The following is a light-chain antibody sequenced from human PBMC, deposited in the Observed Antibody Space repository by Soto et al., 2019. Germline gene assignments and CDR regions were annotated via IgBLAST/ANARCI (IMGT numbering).Light chain of an antibody. CDR2: DVS. CDR3: SSYTSSTTVV. J-gene: IGLJ2*01. CDR1: SSDVGGYNY. V-gene: IGLV2-14*01. Sequence: QSVLTQPASVSGSTGQSITISCTGTSSDVGGYNYVSWYQQHPGKAPKLMIYDVSNRPSGVSNRFSGSKSGNTASLTISGLQAEDEADYYCSSYTSSTTVVFGGGTKLTVL.